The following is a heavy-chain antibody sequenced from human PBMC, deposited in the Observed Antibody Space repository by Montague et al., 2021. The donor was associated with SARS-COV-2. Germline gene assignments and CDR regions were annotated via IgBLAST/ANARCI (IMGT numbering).Heavy chain of an antibody. V-gene: IGHV4-39*01. CDR3: ARHRANAGSFDI. D-gene: IGHD1-1*01. J-gene: IGHJ3*02. CDR1: GGSITVSRYD. CDR2: VHYTGTN. Sequence: SETLSLTCTVSGGSITVSRYDWGWIRQPPGKGLEWIGSVHYTGTNYYNASLKSRLTISVDTSENQFSLKMTSATASDTAVYYCARHRANAGSFDIWGQGTMVTVSS.